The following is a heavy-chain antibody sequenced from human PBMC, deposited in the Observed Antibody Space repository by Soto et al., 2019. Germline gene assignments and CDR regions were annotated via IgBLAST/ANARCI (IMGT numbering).Heavy chain of an antibody. Sequence: SSETLSLTCTVSGDSISSAGYYWSWIRQHSGKGLEWIGYIYYSGSTYYNPSLKSRVSISLDSSQNQISLRLTSVTAADTAVYFCARVPYGHYDYWGPGALVTVSS. V-gene: IGHV4-31*03. CDR2: IYYSGST. CDR3: ARVPYGHYDY. CDR1: GDSISSAGYY. D-gene: IGHD3-10*01. J-gene: IGHJ4*02.